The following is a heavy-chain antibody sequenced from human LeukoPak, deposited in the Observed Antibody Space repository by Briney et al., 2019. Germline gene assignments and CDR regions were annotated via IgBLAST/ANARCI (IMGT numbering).Heavy chain of an antibody. CDR3: ARLLNNCGDDCYIFDY. D-gene: IGHD2-21*01. V-gene: IGHV4-59*08. Sequence: SETLSLTCTVSGGSIFSYYWSWIRQPPGKGLEWMGYIYYSGSTNYNPSLKSRVTISVDTSKNQFSLRVSSVTAADTAVYYCARLLNNCGDDCYIFDYWGQGTLVTVSS. J-gene: IGHJ4*02. CDR2: IYYSGST. CDR1: GGSIFSYY.